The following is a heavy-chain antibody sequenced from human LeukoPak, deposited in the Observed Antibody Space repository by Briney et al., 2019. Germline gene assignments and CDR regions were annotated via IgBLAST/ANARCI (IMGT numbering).Heavy chain of an antibody. V-gene: IGHV3-21*01. CDR1: GFTFSSYS. CDR3: ASYSGSYLYYFDY. Sequence: GGSLRLSCAASGFTFSSYSMNWVRQAPGKGLEWVSSISSSSSYIYYPDSVKGRFTISRDNAKNSLYLQMNSLRAEDTAVYYCASYSGSYLYYFDYWGQGTLVTVSS. J-gene: IGHJ4*02. CDR2: ISSSSSYI. D-gene: IGHD1-26*01.